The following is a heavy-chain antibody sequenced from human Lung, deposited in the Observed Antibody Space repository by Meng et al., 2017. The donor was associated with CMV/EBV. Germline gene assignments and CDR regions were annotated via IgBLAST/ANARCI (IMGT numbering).Heavy chain of an antibody. D-gene: IGHD5-18*01. Sequence: SETLSLTCTVAGGSISSYYWSWIRQPPGKGLEWIGYIYYSGSTNYNTSLKSRVTISVDTSKNQFSLKLSSVTAADTAVYYCARGARRLNSPYHYYYGMDVWGQGTTVTVSS. J-gene: IGHJ6*02. CDR3: ARGARRLNSPYHYYYGMDV. CDR2: IYYSGST. CDR1: GGSISSYY. V-gene: IGHV4-59*01.